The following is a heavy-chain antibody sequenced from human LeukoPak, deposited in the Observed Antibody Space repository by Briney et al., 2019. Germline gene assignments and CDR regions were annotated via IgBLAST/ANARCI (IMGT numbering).Heavy chain of an antibody. CDR3: GKEPLVRVGGWFDP. J-gene: IGHJ5*02. CDR1: GFTFSSYA. D-gene: IGHD3-10*01. CDR2: ISGSGGST. V-gene: IGHV3-23*01. Sequence: PGGSLRLSCAASGFTFSSYAMSWVRQAPGKGREWVSAISGSGGSTYYADSVKGGFTISRDNSKTTLHLQMNSLRAEATAVYYCGKEPLVRVGGWFDPWGQGTLVTVSS.